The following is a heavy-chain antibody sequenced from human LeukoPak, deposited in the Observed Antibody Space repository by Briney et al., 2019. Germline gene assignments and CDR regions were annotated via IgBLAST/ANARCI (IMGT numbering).Heavy chain of an antibody. CDR3: ARRAPIVGGPSAMGVDY. CDR1: GFTFSSYW. Sequence: GGSLRLSCAASGFTFSSYWMSWVRQAPGKGLEWVANIKQDGSQKYYVDSVKGRFPTSRDNAKNSPYMQMNSLRARGTAVLYCARRAPIVGGPSAMGVDYWGQGTLVTVSS. CDR2: IKQDGSQK. V-gene: IGHV3-7*03. J-gene: IGHJ4*02. D-gene: IGHD2-2*01.